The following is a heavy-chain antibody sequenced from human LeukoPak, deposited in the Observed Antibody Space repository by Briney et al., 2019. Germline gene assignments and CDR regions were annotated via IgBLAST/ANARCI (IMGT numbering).Heavy chain of an antibody. J-gene: IGHJ4*02. CDR2: IYYSGST. Sequence: GSLRLSCAASGFTFSSYSMNWVRQAPGKGLEWIGSIYYSGSTYYNPSLKSRVTISVDTSKNQFSLKLSSVTAADTAVYYCAAPGIAVAGTFAYWGQGTLVTVSS. V-gene: IGHV4-59*05. CDR1: GFTFSSYSMN. D-gene: IGHD6-19*01. CDR3: AAPGIAVAGTFAY.